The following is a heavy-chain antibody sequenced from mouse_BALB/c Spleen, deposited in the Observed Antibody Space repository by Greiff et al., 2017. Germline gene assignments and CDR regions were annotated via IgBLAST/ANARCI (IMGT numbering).Heavy chain of an antibody. CDR3: ARAGTGFDY. D-gene: IGHD3-3*01. Sequence: EVQVVESGPGLVKPSQSLSLTCSVTGYSITSGYYWNWIRQFPGNKLEWMGYISYDGSNNYNPSLKNRITITRDTSKNQFFLKLNSVTTEDTATYYGARAGTGFDYWGQGTTLTVSS. J-gene: IGHJ2*01. V-gene: IGHV3-6*02. CDR1: GYSITSGYY. CDR2: ISYDGSN.